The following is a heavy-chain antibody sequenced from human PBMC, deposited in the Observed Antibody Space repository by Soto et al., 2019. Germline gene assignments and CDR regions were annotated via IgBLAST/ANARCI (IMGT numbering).Heavy chain of an antibody. Sequence: QVQLVQSGPEVKNPGASVRVSCVASGYAFTSYGVNWVRQAPGQGLEWMGWIAPHSGRTTYLPKFQGRVTMTADVSTNTAYVELRSLTSDDTGIYFCARAATGSYHSACWGQGTVVTVSS. CDR2: IAPHSGRT. V-gene: IGHV1-18*04. J-gene: IGHJ4*02. CDR1: GYAFTSYG. D-gene: IGHD3-10*01. CDR3: ARAATGSYHSAC.